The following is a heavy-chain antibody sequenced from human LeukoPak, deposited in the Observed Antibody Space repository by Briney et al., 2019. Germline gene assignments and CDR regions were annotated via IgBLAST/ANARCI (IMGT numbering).Heavy chain of an antibody. CDR2: IADRGRTI. D-gene: IGHD3-9*01. CDR1: GFTFRDYN. Sequence: GGSLRLSCAASGFTFRDYNMNWVRQAPGKGLEWVSYIADRGRTIHYADSVNGRFTISRDNAKSSLFLQMNSLRAEDTAVYFCARDGHGDGFLTGYSYFGMDVWGQGTTVTVSS. CDR3: ARDGHGDGFLTGYSYFGMDV. V-gene: IGHV3-11*04. J-gene: IGHJ6*02.